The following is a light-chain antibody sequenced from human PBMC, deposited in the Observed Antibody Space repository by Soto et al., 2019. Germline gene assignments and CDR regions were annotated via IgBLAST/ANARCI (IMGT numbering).Light chain of an antibody. Sequence: DIQLTQSPSFLSASVGDGVTITCRASQGISSYLAWYQQRPGKAPKLLIYAASTLQSGVPSRFSGSGSGTEFTLTISSLQPEDFATYYCQQFNSYPTVGGGTKV. CDR2: AAS. V-gene: IGKV1-9*01. J-gene: IGKJ4*01. CDR1: QGISSY. CDR3: QQFNSYPT.